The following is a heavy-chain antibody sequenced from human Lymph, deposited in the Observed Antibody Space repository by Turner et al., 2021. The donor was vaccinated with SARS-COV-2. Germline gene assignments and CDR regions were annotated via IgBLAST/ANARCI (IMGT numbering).Heavy chain of an antibody. CDR2: INANSGGT. CDR1: GYAFTGSY. V-gene: IGHV1-2*02. Sequence: QVQLVQYGAEVKKPGASLKVTCKACGYAFTGSYMHWVRQAPGQGLEWMGWINANSGGTNDAQKFQGRVTMTRDMSISAAYMELSRLRSDDTAVYYCARDVERYNDYWSGYSGGYGMDVWGQGTTVTVSS. J-gene: IGHJ6*02. D-gene: IGHD3-3*01. CDR3: ARDVERYNDYWSGYSGGYGMDV.